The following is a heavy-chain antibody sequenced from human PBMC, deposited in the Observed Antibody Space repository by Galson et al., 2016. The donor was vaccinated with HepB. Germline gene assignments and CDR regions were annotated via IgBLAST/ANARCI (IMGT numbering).Heavy chain of an antibody. D-gene: IGHD3-16*01. J-gene: IGHJ3*01. CDR2: ISYDGGNK. V-gene: IGHV3-30-3*01. Sequence: LSCAASGFRFRDYALHWVRQAPGKGLEWVAHISYDGGNKFYADSVKGRLTISRDNSKDTLYLQMNSLTTDDTALYYCARDKSLGDLSAFDLWGQGTMVAVSS. CDR3: ARDKSLGDLSAFDL. CDR1: GFRFRDYA.